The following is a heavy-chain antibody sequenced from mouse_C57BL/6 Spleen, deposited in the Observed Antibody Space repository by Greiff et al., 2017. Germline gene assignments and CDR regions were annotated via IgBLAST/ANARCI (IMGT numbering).Heavy chain of an antibody. CDR1: GYSFTGYY. D-gene: IGHD2-3*01. V-gene: IGHV1-42*01. CDR3: ARRSDGYFRAMDY. Sequence: EVQLQQSGPELVKPGASVKISCKASGYSFTGYYMNWVKQSPEKSLEWIGEINPSTGGTTYNQKFKAKATLTVDKSSSTAYMQLKSLTSEDSAVYYCARRSDGYFRAMDYWGQGTSVTVSS. CDR2: INPSTGGT. J-gene: IGHJ4*01.